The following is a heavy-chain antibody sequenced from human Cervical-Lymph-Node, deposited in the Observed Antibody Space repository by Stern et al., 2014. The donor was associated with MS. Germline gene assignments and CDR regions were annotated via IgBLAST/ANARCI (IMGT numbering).Heavy chain of an antibody. Sequence: QVTLRESGPVLVKPTETLTLTCTVSGFSLSNARMGVSWIRQPPGKALEXLAHIFSNDEKSYSTSLKSRLTISKDTSKSQVVLTMTNMDPVDTATYYCARFSSFTFGDAFDIWGQGTMVTVSS. CDR2: IFSNDEK. D-gene: IGHD3-16*01. CDR3: ARFSSFTFGDAFDI. CDR1: GFSLSNARMG. J-gene: IGHJ3*02. V-gene: IGHV2-26*01.